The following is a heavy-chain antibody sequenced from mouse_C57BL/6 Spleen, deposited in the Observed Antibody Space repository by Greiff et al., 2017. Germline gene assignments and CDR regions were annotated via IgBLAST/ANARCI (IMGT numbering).Heavy chain of an antibody. J-gene: IGHJ1*03. D-gene: IGHD1-1*01. CDR2: LHPSDSDT. CDR3: AIPSSSYPYFDV. CDR1: GYTFTSYW. Sequence: QVQLQQPGAELVKPGASVKVSCKASGYTFTSYWMHWVKQRPGQGLAWIGRLHPSDSDTNYNQKFKGKATLTVDKSSSTAYMQLSSLTSEDSAVYYCAIPSSSYPYFDVWGTGTTGTVSS. V-gene: IGHV1-74*01.